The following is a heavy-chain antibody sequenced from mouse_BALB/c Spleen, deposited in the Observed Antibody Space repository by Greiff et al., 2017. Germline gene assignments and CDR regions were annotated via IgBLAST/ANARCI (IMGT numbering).Heavy chain of an antibody. CDR1: GFNIKDYY. CDR3: NDWLGGLDAMDY. V-gene: IGHV14-4*02. Sequence: EVKLMESGAELVRSGASVKLSCTASGFNIKDYYMHWVKQRPEQGLEWIGWIDPENGDTEYAPKFQGKATMTADTSSNTAYLQLSSLTYEDTAVYYCNDWLGGLDAMDYWGQGTSVTVSS. D-gene: IGHD2-2*01. J-gene: IGHJ4*01. CDR2: IDPENGDT.